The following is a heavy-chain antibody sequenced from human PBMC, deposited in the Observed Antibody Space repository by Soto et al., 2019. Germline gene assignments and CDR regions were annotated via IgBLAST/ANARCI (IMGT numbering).Heavy chain of an antibody. CDR1: GGTFSSYA. Sequence: QVQLVQSGAEVKKPGSSVKVSCKASGGTFSSYAISWVRQAPGQGLEWMGGIIPISDTTNYAQKFQGRVTITADESTSTAYMELRSLRPEDTAVYYCARSQGSSTSLEIYYYYYYGMDVWGQGTTVTVSS. J-gene: IGHJ6*02. CDR3: ARSQGSSTSLEIYYYYYYGMDV. CDR2: IIPISDTT. D-gene: IGHD2-2*01. V-gene: IGHV1-69*01.